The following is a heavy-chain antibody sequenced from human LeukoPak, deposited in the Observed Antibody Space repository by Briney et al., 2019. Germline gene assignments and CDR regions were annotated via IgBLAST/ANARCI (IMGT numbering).Heavy chain of an antibody. D-gene: IGHD5-24*01. CDR3: ARDNSVRDEAWWFNP. J-gene: IGHJ5*02. Sequence: ASVKVSCKASGGTFSSYAISWVRQAPGQGLEWMGGIIPIFGTANYAQKFQGRVTITADESTSTAYMELGSLRSEDTAVYYCARDNSVRDEAWWFNPWGQGTLVTVSS. V-gene: IGHV1-69*13. CDR1: GGTFSSYA. CDR2: IIPIFGTA.